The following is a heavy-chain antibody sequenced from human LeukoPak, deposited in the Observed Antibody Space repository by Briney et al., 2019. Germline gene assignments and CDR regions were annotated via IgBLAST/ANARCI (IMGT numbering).Heavy chain of an antibody. CDR2: INHSGST. CDR3: ARGRRGKVRGLGYCSSTSCYFPHYYYYGMDV. Sequence: SETPSLTCAVYGGSFSGYYWSWIRQPPGKGLEWIGEINHSGSTNYNPSLKSRVTISVDTSKNQFSLKLSSVTAADTAVYYCARGRRGKVRGLGYCSSTSCYFPHYYYYGMDVWGQGTTVTVSS. D-gene: IGHD2-2*01. J-gene: IGHJ6*02. V-gene: IGHV4-34*01. CDR1: GGSFSGYY.